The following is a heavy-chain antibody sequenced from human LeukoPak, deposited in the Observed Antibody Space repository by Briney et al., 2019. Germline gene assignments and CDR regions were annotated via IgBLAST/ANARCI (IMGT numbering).Heavy chain of an antibody. J-gene: IGHJ4*02. Sequence: NSSETLSLTCTVSGYSISSGYYWGWIRQPPGKGLEWIGEINHSGSTNYNPSLKSRVTISVDTSKNQFSLKLSSVTAADTAVYYCASLSSRVGVWGSYRYTHPLDYWGQGTLVTVSS. CDR3: ASLSSRVGVWGSYRYTHPLDY. CDR1: GYSISSGYY. CDR2: INHSGST. V-gene: IGHV4-38-2*02. D-gene: IGHD3-16*02.